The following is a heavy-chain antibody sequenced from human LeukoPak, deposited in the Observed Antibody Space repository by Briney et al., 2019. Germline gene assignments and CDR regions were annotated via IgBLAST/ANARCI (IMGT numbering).Heavy chain of an antibody. CDR3: ATKVAGTSHFSY. D-gene: IGHD6-19*01. CDR1: GFTFDNYE. CDR2: ISSSGSSI. V-gene: IGHV3-48*03. J-gene: IGHJ4*02. Sequence: GGSLRLSCAASGFTFDNYEMNWVRQAPGKGLEWVSYISSSGSSIFYADSVKGRFTISRDNAKNSLYLQMHSLSAEDTAVYYCATKVAGTSHFSYWGQGTRVTASS.